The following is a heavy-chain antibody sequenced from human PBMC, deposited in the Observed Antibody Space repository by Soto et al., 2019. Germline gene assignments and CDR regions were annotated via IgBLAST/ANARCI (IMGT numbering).Heavy chain of an antibody. CDR1: GYTFTSYG. J-gene: IGHJ3*02. D-gene: IGHD3-16*02. Sequence: ASVKVSLKASGYTFTSYGISWVRQAPGQGLEWMGWISAYNGNTNYAQKLQGRVTMTTDTSTSTAYMELRSLRSDDTAVYYCERGSNRRSGHDAFDIWGQGTMVTVSS. V-gene: IGHV1-18*01. CDR3: ERGSNRRSGHDAFDI. CDR2: ISAYNGNT.